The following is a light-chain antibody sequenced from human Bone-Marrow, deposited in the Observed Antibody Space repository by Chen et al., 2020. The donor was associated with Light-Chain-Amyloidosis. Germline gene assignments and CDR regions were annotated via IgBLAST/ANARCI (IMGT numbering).Light chain of an antibody. CDR2: GDF. V-gene: IGLV2-23*01. CDR3: CAYTGSSTWV. Sequence: QSALTQPASVSGSPGQSITISCTASNSDVGNYNLVSWYQHHPGKAPKRIIDGDFKRPSGVSNRFSGSKSGNTASLTISGLQNEDEAHYHCCAYTGSSTWVFGGGTKLTVL. J-gene: IGLJ3*02. CDR1: NSDVGNYNL.